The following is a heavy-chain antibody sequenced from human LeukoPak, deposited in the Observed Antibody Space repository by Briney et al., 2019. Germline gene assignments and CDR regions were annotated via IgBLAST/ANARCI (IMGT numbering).Heavy chain of an antibody. D-gene: IGHD1-14*01. Sequence: PSETLSLTCTVSGGSISSYYWSWIRQPPGKGLEWIGYIYYSGSTNYNPSLKSRVTISVDTSKNQFSLKLSSVTAADTAVYYCARDRVSYNTVVNYFDCWGQGTLVTVSS. CDR2: IYYSGST. CDR3: ARDRVSYNTVVNYFDC. J-gene: IGHJ4*02. CDR1: GGSISSYY. V-gene: IGHV4-59*01.